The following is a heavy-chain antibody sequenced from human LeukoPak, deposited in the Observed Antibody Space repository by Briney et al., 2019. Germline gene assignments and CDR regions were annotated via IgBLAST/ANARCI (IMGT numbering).Heavy chain of an antibody. Sequence: SQTLSLTCTVSGGSISSGGYYWSWIRQHPGKGLEWIGYIYYSGSTYYNPSLKSRVTISVDTSMNQFSLKLSSVTAADTAVYYCARVRIYRGYYFDYWGQGTLVTVSS. CDR1: GGSISSGGYY. V-gene: IGHV4-31*03. D-gene: IGHD1-14*01. CDR2: IYYSGST. J-gene: IGHJ4*02. CDR3: ARVRIYRGYYFDY.